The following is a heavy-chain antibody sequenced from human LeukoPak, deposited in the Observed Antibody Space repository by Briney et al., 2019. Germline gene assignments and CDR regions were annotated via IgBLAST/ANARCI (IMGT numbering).Heavy chain of an antibody. CDR2: IYYSGST. J-gene: IGHJ3*02. CDR3: AREGWYYYDSSGENAFDI. CDR1: GGSISSGAYY. D-gene: IGHD3-22*01. Sequence: SQTLSLTCAVSGGSISSGAYYWSWIRQPPGKGLEWLGYIYYSGSTNYNPSLKSRVTISVDTSKNQFSLKLSSVTAADTAVYYCAREGWYYYDSSGENAFDIWGQGTMVTVSS. V-gene: IGHV4-61*08.